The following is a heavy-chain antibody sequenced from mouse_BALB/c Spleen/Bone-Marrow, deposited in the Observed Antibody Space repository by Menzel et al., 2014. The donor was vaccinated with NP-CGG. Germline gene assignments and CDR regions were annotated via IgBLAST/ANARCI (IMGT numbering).Heavy chain of an antibody. CDR2: IHPNSGNT. Sequence: QVQLQQSGSVLVRPGASVKLSCKASGYTFASSRMHWAKQRPGQGLEWFGEIHPNSGNTNYNEKFKGKATLTVDTSSSTACVDLSSLTSEDSAVYYCARHHRYAYYFDYWGQGTTLTVSS. CDR3: ARHHRYAYYFDY. CDR1: GYTFASSR. D-gene: IGHD2-14*01. J-gene: IGHJ2*01. V-gene: IGHV1S130*01.